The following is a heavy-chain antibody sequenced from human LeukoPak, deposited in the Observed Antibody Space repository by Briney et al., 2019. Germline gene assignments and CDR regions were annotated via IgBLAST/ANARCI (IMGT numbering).Heavy chain of an antibody. V-gene: IGHV3-53*01. Sequence: GGSLRLSCAASGFAVSGDYMSWVRQAPGKGLDWVSIIHRDDRAYYADSAKGRFTISRDISKNTLYLQMNALRAEDTAVYYCATRIFWGQGTLVTVSS. D-gene: IGHD3-3*02. J-gene: IGHJ4*02. CDR1: GFAVSGDY. CDR2: IHRDDRA. CDR3: ATRIF.